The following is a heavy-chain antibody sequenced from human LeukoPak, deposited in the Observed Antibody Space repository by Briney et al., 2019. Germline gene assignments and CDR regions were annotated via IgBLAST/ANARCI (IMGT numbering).Heavy chain of an antibody. Sequence: GGSLRLSCAASGFTFSSYMMNWVRQAPGKGLEWVSSINSGSTYTYYTESVKGRFTVSRDNAKNSLFLQMNSLRAEDTAVYYCARDDYDILTGSLYFDYWGQGTLVTVSS. CDR2: INSGSTYT. CDR1: GFTFSSYM. D-gene: IGHD3-9*01. V-gene: IGHV3-21*01. J-gene: IGHJ4*02. CDR3: ARDDYDILTGSLYFDY.